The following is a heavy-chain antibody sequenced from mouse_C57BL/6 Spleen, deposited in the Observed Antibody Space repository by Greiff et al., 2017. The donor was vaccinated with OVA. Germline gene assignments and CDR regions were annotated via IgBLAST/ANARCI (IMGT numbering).Heavy chain of an antibody. Sequence: QVQLQQSGAELVKPGASVKISCKASGYTFSSYWMNLVKQRPGKGLEWIGQIYPGDGDTNYNGKFKGKATLTADKSSSTAYMQLSSLTSEDSAVYFCARGGLTGTDFDYWGQGTTLTVSS. V-gene: IGHV1-80*01. CDR1: GYTFSSYW. D-gene: IGHD4-1*01. CDR2: IYPGDGDT. J-gene: IGHJ2*01. CDR3: ARGGLTGTDFDY.